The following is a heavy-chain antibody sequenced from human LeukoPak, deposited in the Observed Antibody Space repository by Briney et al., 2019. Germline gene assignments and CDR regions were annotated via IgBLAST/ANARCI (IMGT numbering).Heavy chain of an antibody. V-gene: IGHV4-59*01. D-gene: IGHD3-10*01. CDR2: IYYSGST. CDR3: ARADYYGSGSYYAFDY. J-gene: IGHJ4*02. CDR1: GGSISSYY. Sequence: ASETLSLTCTVSGGSISSYYWGWIRQPPGKGLEWIGYIYYSGSTNYNPSLKSRVTISVDTSKSQFSLKLSSVTAADTAVYYCARADYYGSGSYYAFDYWGQGTLVTVSS.